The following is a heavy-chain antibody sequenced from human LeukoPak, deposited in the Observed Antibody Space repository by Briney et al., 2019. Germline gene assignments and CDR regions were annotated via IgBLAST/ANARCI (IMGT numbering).Heavy chain of an antibody. J-gene: IGHJ5*02. CDR3: ARLLVGYSYGVNWFDP. CDR1: GGSISSGSYY. CDR2: IYTSGST. V-gene: IGHV4-61*02. Sequence: SETLSLTCTVSGGSISSGSYYWSWIRQPAGKGLEWIGRIYTSGSTNYNPSLKSRVTMSVDTSKNQFSLKLSSVTAADTAVYYCARLLVGYSYGVNWFDPWGQGTLVTVSS. D-gene: IGHD5-18*01.